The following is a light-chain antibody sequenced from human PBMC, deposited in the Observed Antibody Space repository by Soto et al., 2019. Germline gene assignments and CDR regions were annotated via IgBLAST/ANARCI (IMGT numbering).Light chain of an antibody. V-gene: IGLV1-40*01. CDR2: GNS. Sequence: QSLLTQPPSVSGAPGQRVTISCTGSSSNIGAGYDVHWYQQLPGTAPKLLIYGNSNRPSGVPDRFSGSKSGTSASLAITGLQAEDEADYYCQSYDSSLSGSYVFGTGT. J-gene: IGLJ1*01. CDR3: QSYDSSLSGSYV. CDR1: SSNIGAGYD.